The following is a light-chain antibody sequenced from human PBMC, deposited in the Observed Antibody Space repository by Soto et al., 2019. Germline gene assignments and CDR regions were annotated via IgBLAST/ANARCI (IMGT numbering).Light chain of an antibody. V-gene: IGLV2-14*03. CDR1: SSDVGSYGF. CDR3: SSYTSGSAVV. J-gene: IGLJ2*01. CDR2: DVS. Sequence: QSALTQPASVSGSPGQSITISCTGTSSDVGSYGFVSWYQQHPGKAPKLMIYDVSNRPSGVSNRFSGSKSGNTASLTISGLQAEDEADYYCSSYTSGSAVVFGGGTKLTVL.